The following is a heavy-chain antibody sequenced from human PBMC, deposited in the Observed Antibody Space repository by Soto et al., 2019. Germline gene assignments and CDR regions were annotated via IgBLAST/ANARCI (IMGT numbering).Heavy chain of an antibody. CDR3: ARGETRPLYYYGMDV. CDR1: GYTFTGYY. J-gene: IGHJ6*02. CDR2: INPNSGGT. Sequence: ASVKVSCKASGYTFTGYYMHWVRQAPGQGLEWMGWINPNSGGTNYAQKFQGWATMTRDTSISTAYMELSRLRSDDTAVYYCARGETRPLYYYGMDVWGQGTTVTVSS. V-gene: IGHV1-2*04.